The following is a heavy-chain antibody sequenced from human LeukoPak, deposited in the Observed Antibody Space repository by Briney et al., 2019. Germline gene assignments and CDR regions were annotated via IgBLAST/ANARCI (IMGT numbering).Heavy chain of an antibody. CDR3: ARDCGYSYGTWGYYYYYGMDV. J-gene: IGHJ6*02. CDR2: IIPILGIA. CDR1: GGTFSSYA. V-gene: IGHV1-69*04. D-gene: IGHD5-18*01. Sequence: GASVKVSCKASGGTFSSYAISWVRQAPGQGLEWMGRIIPILGIANYAQKFQGRVTITADKSTSTAYMELSSLRSEDTAVYYCARDCGYSYGTWGYYYYYGMDVWGQGTTVTVSS.